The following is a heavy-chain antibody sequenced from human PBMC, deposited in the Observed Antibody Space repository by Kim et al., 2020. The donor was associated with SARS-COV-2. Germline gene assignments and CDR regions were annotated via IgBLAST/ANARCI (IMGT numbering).Heavy chain of an antibody. Sequence: GGSLRLSCAASGFTFSSYAMHWVRQAPGKGLEWVAVISYDGSNKYYADSVKGRFTISRDNSKNTLYLQMNSLRAEDTAVYYCARSRYGGYYCGMDVWGQGTTVTVSS. CDR3: ARSRYGGYYCGMDV. D-gene: IGHD4-17*01. J-gene: IGHJ6*02. V-gene: IGHV3-30-3*01. CDR1: GFTFSSYA. CDR2: ISYDGSNK.